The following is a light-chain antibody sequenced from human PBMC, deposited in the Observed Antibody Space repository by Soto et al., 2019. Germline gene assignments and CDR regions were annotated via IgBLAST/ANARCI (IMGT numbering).Light chain of an antibody. Sequence: DIVMTQSPDSLAVSLGERATINCKSSQSVLYSSNNKNYLTWYQQQPGQPPKLLIYWASTRESGVLDRFSGSGSGTDFTLTISSLQAEDVAVYYCQQYYSTPRTFGQGTKVEIK. J-gene: IGKJ1*01. V-gene: IGKV4-1*01. CDR1: QSVLYSSNNKNY. CDR2: WAS. CDR3: QQYYSTPRT.